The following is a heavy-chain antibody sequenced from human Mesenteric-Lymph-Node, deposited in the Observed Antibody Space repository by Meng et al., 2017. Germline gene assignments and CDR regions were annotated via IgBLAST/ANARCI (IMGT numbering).Heavy chain of an antibody. J-gene: IGHJ4*02. V-gene: IGHV4-34*02. CDR3: ARGGATPMIIKY. D-gene: IGHD3-10*01. Sequence: QVQLKQWGAEVLKPSEPLSLTCAVYGGSLSGYYWSWIRQPPGKGLEWMGEVSHNGVTKYSPSLRSRVVISIDTSKNQFSLNLRSVSAADTAMYYCARGGATPMIIKYWGPGTLVTVSS. CDR1: GGSLSGYY. CDR2: VSHNGVT.